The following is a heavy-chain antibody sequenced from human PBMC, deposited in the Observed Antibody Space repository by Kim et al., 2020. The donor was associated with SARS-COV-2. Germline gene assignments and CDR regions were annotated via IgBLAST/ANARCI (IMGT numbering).Heavy chain of an antibody. CDR3: ASGPLSGSYYSVHPDGLDI. CDR2: LYYSGNT. J-gene: IGHJ3*02. Sequence: SETLSLTCTVSGGSISRSNYYWGWIRQPPGKGLEWIGSLYYSGNTHYNPSLKSRVTISVDTSKNQFSLKLSSVTASDTAVYYCASGPLSGSYYSVHPDGLDIWGQGTLVTVSS. V-gene: IGHV4-39*01. D-gene: IGHD3-10*01. CDR1: GGSISRSNYY.